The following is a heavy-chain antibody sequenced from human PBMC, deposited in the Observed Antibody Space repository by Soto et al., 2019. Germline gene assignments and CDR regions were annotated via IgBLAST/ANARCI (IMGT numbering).Heavy chain of an antibody. J-gene: IGHJ6*02. Sequence: ASVKVSCKASGYTFTGYYMHWVRQAPGQGLEWMGWINPNSGGTNYAQKFQGWVTMTRDTSISTAYMELSRLRSDDTAVYYCARGSLAYCGGDCYSFYYYGMDVWGQGTTVTVSS. D-gene: IGHD2-21*02. V-gene: IGHV1-2*04. CDR3: ARGSLAYCGGDCYSFYYYGMDV. CDR1: GYTFTGYY. CDR2: INPNSGGT.